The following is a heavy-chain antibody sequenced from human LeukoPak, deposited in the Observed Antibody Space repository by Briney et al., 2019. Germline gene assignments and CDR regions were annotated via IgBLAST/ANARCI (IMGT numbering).Heavy chain of an antibody. CDR1: GGSFSGYY. V-gene: IGHV4-34*01. D-gene: IGHD2-15*01. J-gene: IGHJ6*02. CDR3: SGYDCSGGSCYRYYYYGMDV. Sequence: SETLSLTCAVYGGSFSGYYWSWIRQPPGKGLEWIGEINHSGSTNYNPSLKSRVTISVDTSKNQFSLKLSSVTAADTAVYYCSGYDCSGGSCYRYYYYGMDVWGQGTTVTVSS. CDR2: INHSGST.